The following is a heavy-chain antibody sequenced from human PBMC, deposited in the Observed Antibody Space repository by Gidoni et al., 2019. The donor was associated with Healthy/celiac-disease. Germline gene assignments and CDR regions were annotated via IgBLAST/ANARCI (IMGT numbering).Heavy chain of an antibody. CDR2: ISYDGSNK. CDR1: GFTFSSYA. CDR3: AGDYYGSGSYSGY. V-gene: IGHV3-30-3*01. D-gene: IGHD3-10*01. Sequence: QVQLVESGGGVVQPGRSLRLSCAASGFTFSSYAMHWVRQAPGKGLEWVAVISYDGSNKYYADSVKGRFTISRDNSKNTLYLQMNSLRAEDTAVYYCAGDYYGSGSYSGYWGQGTLVTVSS. J-gene: IGHJ4*02.